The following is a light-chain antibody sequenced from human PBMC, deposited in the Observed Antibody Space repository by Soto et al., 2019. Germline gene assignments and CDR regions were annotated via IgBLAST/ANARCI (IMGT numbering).Light chain of an antibody. J-gene: IGLJ1*01. CDR2: EVS. CDR3: SSYAGSNIYV. V-gene: IGLV2-8*01. Sequence: QSVLTQPPSASGSPGQSVTISCTGTSSDVGGYNCVSWYQQHPGKAPKLMIYEVSKRPSGVPDRFSGSKSGNTASLTVSGLQAEDEADYYCSSYAGSNIYVFGTGTKVTL. CDR1: SSDVGGYNC.